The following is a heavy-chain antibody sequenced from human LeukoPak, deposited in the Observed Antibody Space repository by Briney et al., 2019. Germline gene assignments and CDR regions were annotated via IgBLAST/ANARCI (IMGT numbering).Heavy chain of an antibody. J-gene: IGHJ4*02. CDR2: IIPIFGTA. CDR1: GGTFSSYA. D-gene: IGHD3-10*01. V-gene: IGHV1-69*05. CDR3: ARAWNYGSGSAFDY. Sequence: SVKVSCKASGGTFSSYAISWVRQAPGQGLEWMGRIIPIFGTANYAQKFQGRVTITTDESTSTAYMELSSPRSEDTAVYYCARAWNYGSGSAFDYWGQGTLVTVSS.